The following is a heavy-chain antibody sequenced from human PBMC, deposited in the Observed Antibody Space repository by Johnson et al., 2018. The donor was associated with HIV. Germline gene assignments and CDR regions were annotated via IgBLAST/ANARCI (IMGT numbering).Heavy chain of an antibody. J-gene: IGHJ3*02. CDR1: GFSFSDYG. CDR3: ARDISPFYDSSGSDAFDI. Sequence: VPLVESGGGGVQPGRSLRLACAVSGFSFSDYGMHWVRQAPGKGLEWVAFIVFDGSNKYYADSVKGRFTISRDNSKNTLYLQMNSLRAEDTAVYYCARDISPFYDSSGSDAFDIWGQGTMVTVSS. V-gene: IGHV3-30*03. CDR2: IVFDGSNK. D-gene: IGHD3-22*01.